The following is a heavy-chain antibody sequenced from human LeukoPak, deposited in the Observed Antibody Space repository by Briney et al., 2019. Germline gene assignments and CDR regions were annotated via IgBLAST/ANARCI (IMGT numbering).Heavy chain of an antibody. D-gene: IGHD3-22*01. V-gene: IGHV4-39*07. J-gene: IGHJ6*03. CDR3: ARSILVVVTHRVPYYYYYYMDV. Sequence: PSETLSLTCSVSGDSISRSNYYWGWIRQPPGKGLEWIGSIYYSGSTDYNPSLKSRVTISVDTSKNQFSLKLSSVTAADTAVYYCARSILVVVTHRVPYYYYYYMDVWGKGTTVTISS. CDR1: GDSISRSNYY. CDR2: IYYSGST.